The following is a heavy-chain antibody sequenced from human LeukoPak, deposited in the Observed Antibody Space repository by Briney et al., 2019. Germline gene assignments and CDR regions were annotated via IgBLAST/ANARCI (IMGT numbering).Heavy chain of an antibody. Sequence: GGSLRLSCAASGFTLSSYTMSWVRQAPGKGLEWVSAISGSGGSTYYADSVKGRFAISRDNSKNTLYLQMNSLRAEDTAVYYCAHTMVRGVINPNPIDYWGQGTLVTVSS. V-gene: IGHV3-23*01. J-gene: IGHJ4*02. CDR1: GFTLSSYT. D-gene: IGHD3-10*01. CDR2: ISGSGGST. CDR3: AHTMVRGVINPNPIDY.